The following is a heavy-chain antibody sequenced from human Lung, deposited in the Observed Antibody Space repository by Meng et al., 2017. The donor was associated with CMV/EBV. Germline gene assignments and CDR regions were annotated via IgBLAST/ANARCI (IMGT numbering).Heavy chain of an antibody. V-gene: IGHV3-15*01. CDR1: GFTFSNAW. J-gene: IGHJ4*02. D-gene: IGHD4-17*01. Sequence: GGSLRLXCAASGFTFSNAWMSWVRQAPGKGLEWVGRIKSKTDGGTTDYAAPVKGRFTISRDDSKNTLYLQMNSLKTEDTAVYYCTTVPYDYGDYVSDYWGQGTXVTVSS. CDR3: TTVPYDYGDYVSDY. CDR2: IKSKTDGGTT.